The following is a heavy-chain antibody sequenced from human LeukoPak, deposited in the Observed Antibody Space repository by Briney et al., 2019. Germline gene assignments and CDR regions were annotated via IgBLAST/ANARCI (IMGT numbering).Heavy chain of an antibody. CDR2: ISSSSSTM. CDR3: AIDSRYYDFWSGSRVLFDP. CDR1: GFTFSSYS. V-gene: IGHV3-48*01. Sequence: PGGSLRLSCAASGFTFSSYSMNWVRQAPGKGLEWVSYISSSSSTMYYADSVKGRFTISRDNAKNSLYPQMNSLRAEDTAVYYCAIDSRYYDFWSGSRVLFDPWGQGTLVTVSS. D-gene: IGHD3-3*01. J-gene: IGHJ5*02.